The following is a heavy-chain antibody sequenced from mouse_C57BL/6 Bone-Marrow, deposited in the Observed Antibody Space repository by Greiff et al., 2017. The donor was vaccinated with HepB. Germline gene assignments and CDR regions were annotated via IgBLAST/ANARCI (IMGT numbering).Heavy chain of an antibody. CDR3: AAQATSYAMDY. CDR2: IDPSDSET. Sequence: QVQLQQPGAELVRPGSSVKLFCKASGYTFTSYWMHWVKQRPIQGLEWIGNIDPSDSETHYNQKFKDKATLTVDKSSSTAYMQLSSLTSEDSAVYYCAAQATSYAMDYWGQGTSVTVSS. V-gene: IGHV1-52*01. D-gene: IGHD3-2*02. CDR1: GYTFTSYW. J-gene: IGHJ4*01.